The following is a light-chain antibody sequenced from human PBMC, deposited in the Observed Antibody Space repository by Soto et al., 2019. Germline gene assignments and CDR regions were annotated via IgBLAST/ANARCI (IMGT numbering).Light chain of an antibody. Sequence: EIVMTQSPATLSVSPGERATLSCRASQSVSSNLAWYQQKPGQAPRLLIYGASTRATGIPARFSGSGSGTGFPPPISSLQSEDFAVYYCKQYNNWPSYTFGQGTKLEIK. CDR3: KQYNNWPSYT. J-gene: IGKJ2*01. CDR1: QSVSSN. CDR2: GAS. V-gene: IGKV3-15*01.